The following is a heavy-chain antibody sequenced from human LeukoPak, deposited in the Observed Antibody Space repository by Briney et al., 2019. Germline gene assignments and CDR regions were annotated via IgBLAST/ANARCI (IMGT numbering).Heavy chain of an antibody. V-gene: IGHV4-38-2*02. CDR2: MYHSGDT. CDR1: GYSVSGGYY. CDR3: ARSKAHLTTSWYGTWFDP. Sequence: SETLSLTCTVSGYSVSGGYYWGWIRQPPGKGLEWIGSMYHSGDTYYNPSLRSRVTISLDTSKNQLSLKLSSVTAADTAVYYCARSKAHLTTSWYGTWFDPWGQGTLVTVSS. D-gene: IGHD6-13*01. J-gene: IGHJ5*02.